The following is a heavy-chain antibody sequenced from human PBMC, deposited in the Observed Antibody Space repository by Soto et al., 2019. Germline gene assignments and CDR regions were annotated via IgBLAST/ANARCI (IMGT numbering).Heavy chain of an antibody. V-gene: IGHV4-31*03. Sequence: SETLSLTCTVSGGSISSGGYYWSRIRQHPGKGLEWIGCVYYSGSTYYNPSLKSRLTISVDTSKNQFSLKLSSVTAADTAVYYCARGPPLGYWGQGTLVTVSS. CDR1: GGSISSGGYY. J-gene: IGHJ4*02. CDR2: VYYSGST. CDR3: ARGPPLGY.